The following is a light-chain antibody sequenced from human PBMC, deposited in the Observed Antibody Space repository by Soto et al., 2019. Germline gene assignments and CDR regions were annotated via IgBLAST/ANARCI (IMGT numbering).Light chain of an antibody. CDR3: SSYAGTHIV. Sequence: QSVLTQPPSASGSPGQSVAISCTGTSSDVGGYDDVSWYQQHPGKAPKLMIYDVSKRPSGVPDRFSGSKSGNTASLTVSGLQAEDEADYYCSSYAGTHIVFGTGTKVTVL. CDR1: SSDVGGYDD. CDR2: DVS. V-gene: IGLV2-8*01. J-gene: IGLJ1*01.